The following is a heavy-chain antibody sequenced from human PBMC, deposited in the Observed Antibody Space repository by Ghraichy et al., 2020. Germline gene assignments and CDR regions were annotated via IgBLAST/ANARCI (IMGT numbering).Heavy chain of an antibody. CDR3: ARGIVVVPAADVKGGDGMDV. CDR2: IYSGGST. CDR1: GFTVSSNY. D-gene: IGHD2-2*01. Sequence: GGSLRLSCAASGFTVSSNYMSWVRQAPGKGLEWVSVIYSGGSTYYADSVKGRFTISRHNSKNTLYLQMNSLRAEDTAVYYCARGIVVVPAADVKGGDGMDVWGQGTTVTVSS. V-gene: IGHV3-53*04. J-gene: IGHJ6*02.